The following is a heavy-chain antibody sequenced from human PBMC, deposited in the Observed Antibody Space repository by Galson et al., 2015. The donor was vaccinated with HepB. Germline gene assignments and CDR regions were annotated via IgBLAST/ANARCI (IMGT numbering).Heavy chain of an antibody. CDR3: ATDLEDIVASRDDAFDI. D-gene: IGHD5-12*01. CDR1: GYTLTELS. Sequence: SVKVSCKVSGYTLTELSMHWVRQAPGKGLEWMGGFDPEDGETIYAQKFQGRVTMTEDTSTDTAYMELSSLRSEDTAVYYCATDLEDIVASRDDAFDIWGQGTMVTVSS. CDR2: FDPEDGET. J-gene: IGHJ3*02. V-gene: IGHV1-24*01.